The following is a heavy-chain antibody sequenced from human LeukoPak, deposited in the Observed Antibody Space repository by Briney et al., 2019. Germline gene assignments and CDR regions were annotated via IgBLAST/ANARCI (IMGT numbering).Heavy chain of an antibody. CDR3: ARDPSSSWRKGLDY. CDR2: ISIASDTI. J-gene: IGHJ4*02. V-gene: IGHV3-48*04. Sequence: GGSLRLSCAASGFSLSGYRMEWVRQAPGKGLEWISYISIASDTIYYADSVKGRFTVSRDNAKNSLYLQMNSLKAEDTAVYYCARDPSSSWRKGLDYWGQGTLVTVSS. CDR1: GFSLSGYR. D-gene: IGHD6-13*01.